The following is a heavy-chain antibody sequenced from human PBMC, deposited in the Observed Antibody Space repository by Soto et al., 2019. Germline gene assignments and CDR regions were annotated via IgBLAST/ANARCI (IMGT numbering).Heavy chain of an antibody. Sequence: QVQLVQSGAEVKKPGSSVNVSCKASGGTFSSYAISWVRQAPGQGLERMGGIIPILGTANYAQKFQGRVTITADESTSTAYRELSRLRSEDTAVYYCARTGSIAEGGGFAYWSQGTLVTVSS. CDR1: GGTFSSYA. D-gene: IGHD3-16*01. CDR2: IIPILGTA. CDR3: ARTGSIAEGGGFAY. V-gene: IGHV1-69*11. J-gene: IGHJ4*02.